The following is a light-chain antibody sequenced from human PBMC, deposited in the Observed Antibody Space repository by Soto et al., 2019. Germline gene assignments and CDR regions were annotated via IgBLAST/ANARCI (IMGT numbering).Light chain of an antibody. CDR3: QSYDSSNNVV. Sequence: NFMLTQPHSVSESPGKTVTISCTRSSGSIASNYVQWYQQRPGSAPTTVIYEDNQRPSGVPDRFSGSSDSSSNSASLTISGLKPEDEADYYCQSYDSSNNVVFGGGTKLTVL. CDR2: EDN. V-gene: IGLV6-57*04. CDR1: SGSIASNY. J-gene: IGLJ2*01.